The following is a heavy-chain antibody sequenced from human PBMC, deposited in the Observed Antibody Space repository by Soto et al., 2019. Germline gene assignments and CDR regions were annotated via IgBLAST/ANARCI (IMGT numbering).Heavy chain of an antibody. V-gene: IGHV1-24*01. J-gene: IGHJ4*02. CDR1: GYTLTELS. Sequence: ASVKVSCKVSGYTLTELSMHWVRQAPGKGLEWMGGFDPEDGETIYAQKFQGRVTMTEDTSTDTAYMELSSLRSEDTAVYYCATGSADYYDSSGYRPFDYWGQGTLVTVSS. CDR3: ATGSADYYDSSGYRPFDY. CDR2: FDPEDGET. D-gene: IGHD3-22*01.